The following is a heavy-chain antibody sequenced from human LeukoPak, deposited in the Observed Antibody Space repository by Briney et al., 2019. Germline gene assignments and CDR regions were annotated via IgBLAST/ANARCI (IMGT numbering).Heavy chain of an antibody. Sequence: PGGTLRLSCAASGFTFSGYYMTWIRQPPGKGLEWVSYITSSTGYTNYADSVKGRFTMSRDNAKNSLYLQMNSLRAEETAVYYCARGHGGNVDFWGEGALGTV. J-gene: IGHJ6*01. D-gene: IGHD4-23*01. CDR2: ITSSTGYT. CDR1: GFTFSGYY. CDR3: ARGHGGNVDF. V-gene: IGHV3-11*05.